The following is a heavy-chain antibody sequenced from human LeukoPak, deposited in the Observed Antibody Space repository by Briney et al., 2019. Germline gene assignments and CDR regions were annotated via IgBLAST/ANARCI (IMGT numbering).Heavy chain of an antibody. D-gene: IGHD3-10*01. CDR1: GFSISSHW. V-gene: IGHV3-9*01. J-gene: IGHJ6*02. Sequence: GGSLRLSCVASGFSISSHWMSWVRQAPGKGLEWVSGIGWNSARTGYADSVRGRFTISRDNAKNSLYLQMNSLRAEDTALYYCGKDISAGGMDVWGQGTTVTVSS. CDR3: GKDISAGGMDV. CDR2: IGWNSART.